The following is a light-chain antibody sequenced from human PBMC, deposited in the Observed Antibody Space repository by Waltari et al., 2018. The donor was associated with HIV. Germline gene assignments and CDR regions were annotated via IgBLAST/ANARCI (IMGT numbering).Light chain of an antibody. Sequence: QSVLTQPPSVSGAPGQRVTISCTGSSSNIGAGYDVHWYQQLPGTAPKLLLYGNSSRRSGVPYRFSGSKSGTSASLAITGLQAEDEADYYCQSYDSSLSGSGFGGGTKLTVL. V-gene: IGLV1-40*01. CDR2: GNS. CDR1: SSNIGAGYD. CDR3: QSYDSSLSGSG. J-gene: IGLJ3*02.